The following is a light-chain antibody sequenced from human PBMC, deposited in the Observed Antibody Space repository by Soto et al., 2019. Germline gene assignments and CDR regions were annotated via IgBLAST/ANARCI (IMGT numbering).Light chain of an antibody. CDR2: YDD. CDR3: AIWDDSVDGWV. Sequence: QSVLTQPPSVSEAPGQRVTIPCSGSNVGNKAVNWYQQLPGKAPKLLLYYDDMLSSGVSDRFSGSKSGTSASLAISGLQNDDDGDYYCAIWDDSVDGWVFGGGTKLTVL. CDR1: NVGNKA. V-gene: IGLV1-36*01. J-gene: IGLJ3*02.